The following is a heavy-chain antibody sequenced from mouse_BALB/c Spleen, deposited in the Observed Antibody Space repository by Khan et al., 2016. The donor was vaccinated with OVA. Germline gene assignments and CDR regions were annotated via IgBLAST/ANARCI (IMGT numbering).Heavy chain of an antibody. D-gene: IGHD3-1*01. J-gene: IGHJ1*01. Sequence: QIQLQQSGGEVVRPGTSLKISCKASGYTFTNYWLGWVKQRPGHGLEWIGDIYPGGYFTNYNEKFKGKATLTVDTSSTTANMQLSRLTSEDSAVYFCVRWATWYFDVWGAGTTVTVSS. V-gene: IGHV1-63*02. CDR3: VRWATWYFDV. CDR1: GYTFTNYW. CDR2: IYPGGYFT.